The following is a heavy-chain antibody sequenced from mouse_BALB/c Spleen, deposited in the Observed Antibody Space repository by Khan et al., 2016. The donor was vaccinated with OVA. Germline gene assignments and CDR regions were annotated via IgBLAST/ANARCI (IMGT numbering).Heavy chain of an antibody. D-gene: IGHD1-2*01. Sequence: VQLQQSGPDLVKPSQSLSLTCTVTGYSFTSGYSWHWIRQFPGNKLQWMGYIHYSGSTNFTPSLKSRLSINRDTSKNQFFLQLNSVTTEDTATYYCARDYYGNWYVDVWGAGTTVTVSS. CDR3: ARDYYGNWYVDV. J-gene: IGHJ1*01. CDR1: GYSFTSGYS. CDR2: IHYSGST. V-gene: IGHV3-1*02.